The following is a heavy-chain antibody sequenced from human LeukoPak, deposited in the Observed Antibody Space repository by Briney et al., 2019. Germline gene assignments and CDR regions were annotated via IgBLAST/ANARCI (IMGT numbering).Heavy chain of an antibody. CDR3: ARSGIYDYVWGSSFDY. D-gene: IGHD3-16*01. CDR1: GESFSGYY. CDR2: INHSGST. Sequence: PSETLSLTCAVYGESFSGYYWSWIRQPPGKGLEWIGEINHSGSTNYNPSLKSRVTISVDTSKNQFSLKLSSVTAADTAVYYCARSGIYDYVWGSSFDYWGQGTLVTVSS. J-gene: IGHJ4*02. V-gene: IGHV4-34*01.